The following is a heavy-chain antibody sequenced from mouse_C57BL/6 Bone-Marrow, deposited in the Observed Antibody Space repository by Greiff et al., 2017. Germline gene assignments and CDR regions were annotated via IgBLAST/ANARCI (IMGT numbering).Heavy chain of an antibody. J-gene: IGHJ3*01. V-gene: IGHV1-64*01. Sequence: VQLQQSGAELVKPGASVKLSCKASGYTFTSYWMHWVKQRPGQGLEWIGMIHPNSGSTNYNEKFKSKATLTVDTSSNTAYLQLSSLTSEDTAVYYCTTWGVAYWGQGTLVTVSA. CDR3: TTWGVAY. D-gene: IGHD1-1*01. CDR1: GYTFTSYW. CDR2: IHPNSGST.